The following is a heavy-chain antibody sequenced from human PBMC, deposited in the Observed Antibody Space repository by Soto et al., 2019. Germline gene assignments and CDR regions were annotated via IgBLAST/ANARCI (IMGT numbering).Heavy chain of an antibody. D-gene: IGHD1-26*01. V-gene: IGHV4-30-4*01. CDR2: IYYSGST. CDR3: ARVSGSYYDKVYFDY. Sequence: QVQLQESGPGLVKPSQTLSLTCTVSGGSISSGDYYWSWIRQPPGKGLEWIGYIYYSGSTYYNPSLKGRVTISVDTSKNQFSLKLSSVTAADTAVYYFARVSGSYYDKVYFDYWGQGTLVTVSS. J-gene: IGHJ4*02. CDR1: GGSISSGDYY.